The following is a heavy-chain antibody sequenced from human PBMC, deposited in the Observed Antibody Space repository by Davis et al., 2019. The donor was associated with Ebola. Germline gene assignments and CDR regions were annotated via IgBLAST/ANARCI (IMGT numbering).Heavy chain of an antibody. CDR1: GFTFTNYF. CDR2: ISYDGSKT. J-gene: IGHJ6*03. D-gene: IGHD6-25*01. Sequence: GESLKISCAASGFTFTNYFMHWVRQAPGKGLEWVAIISYDGSKTYYADSVKGRFTISRDNSKNTLYLQMNSLGAEDTAVYYWANELGGFYYMDCLGKRTTVTVS. V-gene: IGHV3-30-3*02. CDR3: ANELGGFYYMDC.